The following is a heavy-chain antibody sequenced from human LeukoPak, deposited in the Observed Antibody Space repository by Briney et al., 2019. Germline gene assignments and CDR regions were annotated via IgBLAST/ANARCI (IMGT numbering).Heavy chain of an antibody. CDR2: IYYSGST. Sequence: SETLSLTCTVSGGSIISYYWSWIRQPPGKGLEWIGYIYYSGSTNYNPSLKSRVTISVDTSKNQFSLKLSSVTAADTAVYYCARRRGYDSSGYYSHWGQGTLVTVSS. CDR1: GGSIISYY. D-gene: IGHD3-22*01. V-gene: IGHV4-59*08. J-gene: IGHJ4*02. CDR3: ARRRGYDSSGYYSH.